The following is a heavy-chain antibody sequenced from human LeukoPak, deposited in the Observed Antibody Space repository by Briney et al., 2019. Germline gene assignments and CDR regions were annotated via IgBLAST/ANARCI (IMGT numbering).Heavy chain of an antibody. CDR1: GDSVSSNIAG. CDR2: TYYRPKWYT. Sequence: SQTLSLTCAISGDSVSSNIAGWNWIRQSPSRGLEWLGRTYYRPKWYTDYASSVESRITINADTSKNQFSLQLNSVTPEDTAVYYCARDLVESFSSGPVDPWGQGTLVTVSS. V-gene: IGHV6-1*01. D-gene: IGHD6-6*01. J-gene: IGHJ5*02. CDR3: ARDLVESFSSGPVDP.